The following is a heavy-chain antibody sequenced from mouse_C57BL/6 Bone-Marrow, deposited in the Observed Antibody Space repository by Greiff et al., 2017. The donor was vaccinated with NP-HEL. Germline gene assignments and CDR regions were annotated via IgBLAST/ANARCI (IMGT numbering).Heavy chain of an antibody. V-gene: IGHV1-52*01. CDR1: GYTFTSYW. Sequence: VQLQQPGAELVRPGSSVKLSCKASGYTFTSYWMHWVKQRPIQGLEWIGNIDPSDSETHYNQKFKDKATLTVDKSSSTAYMQLSSLTSEDSAVYYCARGGDYGNYVRYWGQGTTLTVSS. CDR2: IDPSDSET. D-gene: IGHD2-1*01. CDR3: ARGGDYGNYVRY. J-gene: IGHJ2*01.